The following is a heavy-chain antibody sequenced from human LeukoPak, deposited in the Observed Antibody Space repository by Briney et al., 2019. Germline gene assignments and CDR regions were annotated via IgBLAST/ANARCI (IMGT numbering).Heavy chain of an antibody. V-gene: IGHV4-34*01. D-gene: IGHD6-13*01. Sequence: SETLSLTCAVYGGSFSGYYWSWIRQPPGKGLEWIGEINHSGSTNYNPSLKSRVTISGDTSKNQFSLKLSSVIAADTAVYYCARSHSSRRYYYYYMDVWGKGTMVTVSS. CDR3: ARSHSSRRYYYYYMDV. CDR1: GGSFSGYY. J-gene: IGHJ6*03. CDR2: INHSGST.